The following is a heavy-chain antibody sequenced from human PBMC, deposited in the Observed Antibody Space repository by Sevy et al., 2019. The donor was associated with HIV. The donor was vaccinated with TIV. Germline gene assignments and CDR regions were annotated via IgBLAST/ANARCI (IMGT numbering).Heavy chain of an antibody. CDR1: GFTFSNAW. J-gene: IGHJ3*02. V-gene: IGHV3-15*01. Sequence: GGSLRLSCAASGFTFSNAWMSWVRQAPGKGLEWVGRIKSKTDGGTTDYAAPVKGRFTISRDDSKNTPYLQMNSLKTEDTAVYYCTTDPTMIVVVITSPLGDIWGQGTMVTVSS. CDR3: TTDPTMIVVVITSPLGDI. CDR2: IKSKTDGGTT. D-gene: IGHD3-22*01.